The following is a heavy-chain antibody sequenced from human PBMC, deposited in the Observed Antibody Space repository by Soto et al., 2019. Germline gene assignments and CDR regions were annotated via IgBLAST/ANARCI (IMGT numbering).Heavy chain of an antibody. D-gene: IGHD3-3*01. V-gene: IGHV4-38-2*02. Sequence: PSETLSLTCIVSGYSISSGYYWGWIRQPPGKGLEWIASIYHSGSTYYNPSLKSRVTISVDTSKNQFSLKLTSVTAADTAVYYCARGAADNDFWSGYSSLPYYFDYWGQGTLVTVSS. J-gene: IGHJ4*02. CDR2: IYHSGST. CDR3: ARGAADNDFWSGYSSLPYYFDY. CDR1: GYSISSGYY.